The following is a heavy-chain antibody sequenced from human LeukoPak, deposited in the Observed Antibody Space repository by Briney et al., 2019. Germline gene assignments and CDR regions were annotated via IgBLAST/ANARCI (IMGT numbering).Heavy chain of an antibody. V-gene: IGHV3-23*01. CDR1: GFTFDDYG. J-gene: IGHJ6*03. CDR3: AKSSSWYLYYYYYMDV. Sequence: GGSLRLSCAASGFTFDDYGMSWVRQAPGKGLEWVSAISGSGGSTYYADSVKGRFTISRDNSKNTLYLQMNSLRAEDTAVYYCAKSSSWYLYYYYYMDVWGKGTTVTVSS. CDR2: ISGSGGST. D-gene: IGHD6-13*01.